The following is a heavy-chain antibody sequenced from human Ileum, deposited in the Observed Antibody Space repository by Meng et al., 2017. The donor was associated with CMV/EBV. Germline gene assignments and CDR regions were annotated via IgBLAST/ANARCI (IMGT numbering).Heavy chain of an antibody. V-gene: IGHV3-21*01. CDR1: GFTFSSYS. CDR2: ISSSSSNI. Sequence: GGSLRLSFAASGFTFSSYSMNWVRQAPGKGLEWVSSISSSSSNIYYADSVKGRFPISRDNAKNSLYLQMNSLRTEDTAVYYCARKIHPRIAAAGNVLENYYYYGMDVWGQGTTVTVSS. CDR3: ARKIHPRIAAAGNVLENYYYYGMDV. D-gene: IGHD6-13*01. J-gene: IGHJ6*02.